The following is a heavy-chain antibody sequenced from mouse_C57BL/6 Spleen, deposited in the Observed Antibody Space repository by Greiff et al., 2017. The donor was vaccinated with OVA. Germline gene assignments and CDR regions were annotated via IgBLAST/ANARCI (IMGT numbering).Heavy chain of an antibody. Sequence: EVKLMESGPGLVKPSQSLSLTCSVTGYSITSGYYWNWIRQFPGNKLEWMGYISYDGSNNYNPSLKNRISITRDTSKNQFFLKLNSVTTEDTATYYCARAPGSSSYAMDYWGQGTSVTVSS. V-gene: IGHV3-6*01. CDR2: ISYDGSN. J-gene: IGHJ4*01. CDR1: GYSITSGYY. CDR3: ARAPGSSSYAMDY. D-gene: IGHD1-1*01.